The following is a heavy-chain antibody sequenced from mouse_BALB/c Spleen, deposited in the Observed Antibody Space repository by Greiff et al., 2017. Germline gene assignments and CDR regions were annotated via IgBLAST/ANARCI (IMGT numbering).Heavy chain of an antibody. CDR1: GYTFTSYW. CDR2: INPSTGYT. J-gene: IGHJ1*01. Sequence: QVHVKQSGAELAKPGASVKMSCKASGYTFTSYWMHWVKQRPGQGLEWIGYINPSTGYTEYNQKFKDKATLTADKSSSTAYMQLSSLTSEDSAVYYCARGYGYGYFDVWGAGTTVTVSS. V-gene: IGHV1-7*01. D-gene: IGHD1-1*01. CDR3: ARGYGYGYFDV.